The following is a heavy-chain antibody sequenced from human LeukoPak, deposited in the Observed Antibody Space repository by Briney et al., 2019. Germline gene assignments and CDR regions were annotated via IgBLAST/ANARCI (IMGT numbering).Heavy chain of an antibody. CDR3: ARKAPYYSDSSGPLGTYYFDY. V-gene: IGHV4-38-2*01. D-gene: IGHD3-22*01. Sequence: GSLRLSCAASGFTFSSYAMSWIRQPPGKGLEWIGSIYYSGSTYYNPSLKSRVTISVDTSKNEFSLKLNSVTATDTAVYYFARKAPYYSDSSGPLGTYYFDYWGQGTLVTVSS. CDR2: IYYSGST. J-gene: IGHJ4*02. CDR1: GFTFSSYA.